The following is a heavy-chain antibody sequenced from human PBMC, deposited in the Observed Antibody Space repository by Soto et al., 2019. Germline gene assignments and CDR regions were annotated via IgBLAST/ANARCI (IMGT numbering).Heavy chain of an antibody. CDR2: IFDSGST. CDR3: ARVILPVSNDWYFVL. Sequence: QVQLQESGPGLVKPSETLSLTCTVSGGSINGGVHSWSWIRQPPGKGLEWIGHIFDSGSTYYNPSLKSRLTMSVDTSKNQFSLRLSSVTAADTAVYYCARVILPVSNDWYFVLWGRGTLVTVSS. J-gene: IGHJ2*01. V-gene: IGHV4-30-4*01. D-gene: IGHD2-8*01. CDR1: GGSINGGVHS.